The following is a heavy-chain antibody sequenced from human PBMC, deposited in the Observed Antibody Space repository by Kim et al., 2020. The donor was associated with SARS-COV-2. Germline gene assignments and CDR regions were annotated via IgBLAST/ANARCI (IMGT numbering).Heavy chain of an antibody. V-gene: IGHV3-43*02. CDR1: GFTFADSV. J-gene: IGHJ4*02. CDR2: VSGDGGTT. Sequence: GGSLRLSCAASGFTFADSVMHWVRQAPGKGLEWVALVSGDGGTTYYADSVKGRFTISRDNSKDSLYLQMNSLRTDDTAFYYCSKASGWLLRYWGQGTLVTVSS. D-gene: IGHD2-15*01. CDR3: SKASGWLLRY.